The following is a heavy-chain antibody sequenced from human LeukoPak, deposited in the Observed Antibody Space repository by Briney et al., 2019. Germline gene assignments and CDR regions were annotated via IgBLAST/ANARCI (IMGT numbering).Heavy chain of an antibody. CDR1: GYTFTSYA. D-gene: IGHD3-10*01. Sequence: ASVKVSCKASGYTFTSYAMHWVRQAPGQRLEWMGWISGYNGNTNYAQKFQGRVTMTIDTSTSTLYMELRSLRSDDTAVYYCARGRTHRRLWLGESTGGPFDYWGQGTLVTVSS. J-gene: IGHJ4*02. CDR2: ISGYNGNT. V-gene: IGHV1-18*01. CDR3: ARGRTHRRLWLGESTGGPFDY.